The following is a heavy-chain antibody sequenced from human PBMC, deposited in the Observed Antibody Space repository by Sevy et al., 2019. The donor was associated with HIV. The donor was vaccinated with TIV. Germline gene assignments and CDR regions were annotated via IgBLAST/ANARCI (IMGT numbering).Heavy chain of an antibody. CDR3: VREGVGGYSYSLDC. CDR2: MKEDGSER. Sequence: GGSLRLSCAASGFTFSSYWMSWVRQAPGKGLEWVATMKEDGSERNYVDSVKGRFTISRDNAKNSLYLQMNSLRAEDTAVYYCVREGVGGYSYSLDCWGQGILVTVS. CDR1: GFTFSSYW. V-gene: IGHV3-7*01. D-gene: IGHD5-18*01. J-gene: IGHJ4*02.